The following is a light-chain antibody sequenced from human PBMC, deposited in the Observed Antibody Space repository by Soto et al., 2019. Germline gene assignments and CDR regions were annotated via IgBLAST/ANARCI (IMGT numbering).Light chain of an antibody. V-gene: IGKV3-20*01. CDR3: QQYGRSPTCT. J-gene: IGKJ1*01. CDR1: QGLSSSY. CDR2: CQX. Sequence: GLTQSAGTLSLSPGESVTLSCRASQGLSSSYLAWYAQKPGQAPRLLXXCQXSRATGIPERFIGSGSGRDFTLTISRLEPEYFEVYYCQQYGRSPTCTFGQGTKVDIK.